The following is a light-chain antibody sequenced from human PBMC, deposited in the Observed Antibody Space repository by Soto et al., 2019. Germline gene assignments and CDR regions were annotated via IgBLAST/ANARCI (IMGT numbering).Light chain of an antibody. Sequence: EIVLTPSPATLSLSPGERATLSCRASQSVNSYLAWYQQKPGQAPRLLIYDASNRATGIPARFSGSGSGTDFTLTISSLEPEDIAVYYCQQRSNWRVTFGGGTKVDI. CDR3: QQRSNWRVT. CDR1: QSVNSY. V-gene: IGKV3-11*01. CDR2: DAS. J-gene: IGKJ4*01.